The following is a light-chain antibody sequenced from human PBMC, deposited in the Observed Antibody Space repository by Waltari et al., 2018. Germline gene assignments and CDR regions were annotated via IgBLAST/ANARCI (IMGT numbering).Light chain of an antibody. J-gene: IGLJ3*02. CDR2: SND. Sequence: QSVLTQPPSASGTPGQRVTISCSGSSSNIGSNIVNWYQQPPGTAPKPLIYSNDQRPSGVPDRFSGSKSGTSAYLAISGLHSEDEAEYYCAAWDDSLLGVFGGGTKLTVL. V-gene: IGLV1-44*01. CDR3: AAWDDSLLGV. CDR1: SSNIGSNI.